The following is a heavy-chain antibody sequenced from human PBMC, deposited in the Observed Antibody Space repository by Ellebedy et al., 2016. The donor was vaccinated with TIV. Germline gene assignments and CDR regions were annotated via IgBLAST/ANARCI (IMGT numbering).Heavy chain of an antibody. J-gene: IGHJ4*02. Sequence: GESLKISCTASGFTFGDYAMSWVRQAPGKGLEWVGFIRSKAYGGTTEYAASVKGRFTISRDDSKSIAYLQMNSLKTEDTAVYYCTRDRVGVYWGQGTLVTVSS. D-gene: IGHD1-26*01. CDR1: GFTFGDYA. CDR3: TRDRVGVY. V-gene: IGHV3-49*04. CDR2: IRSKAYGGTT.